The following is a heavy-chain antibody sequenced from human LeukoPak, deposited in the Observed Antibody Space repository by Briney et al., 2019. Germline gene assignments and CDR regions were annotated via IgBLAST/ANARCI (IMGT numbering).Heavy chain of an antibody. Sequence: ASVKVSCKASGYTFTGYYMHWVRQAPGQGLEWMGWINPNSGGTNYAQKFQGRVTMTRDTSISTAYMELSRLRSDDTAVYYCARVGEEMTTVTKGLDYWGQGTLVTVSS. CDR3: ARVGEEMTTVTKGLDY. CDR1: GYTFTGYY. J-gene: IGHJ4*02. V-gene: IGHV1-2*02. D-gene: IGHD4-17*01. CDR2: INPNSGGT.